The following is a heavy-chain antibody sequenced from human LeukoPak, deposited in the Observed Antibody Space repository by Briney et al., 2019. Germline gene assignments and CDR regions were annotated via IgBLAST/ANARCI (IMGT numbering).Heavy chain of an antibody. Sequence: SETLSLTCAVSGGSVGSDTYSWSWIRQPPGKGLEWIGYIYYSGRTYYNPSLKSRVTISVDTSKNQFSLKLTSVTAADTAVYYCARHGSMVRGVRYDYVWGSYRPNWFDPWGQGTLVTVSS. CDR1: GGSVGSDTYS. D-gene: IGHD3-16*02. CDR3: ARHGSMVRGVRYDYVWGSYRPNWFDP. V-gene: IGHV4-30-4*07. CDR2: IYYSGRT. J-gene: IGHJ5*02.